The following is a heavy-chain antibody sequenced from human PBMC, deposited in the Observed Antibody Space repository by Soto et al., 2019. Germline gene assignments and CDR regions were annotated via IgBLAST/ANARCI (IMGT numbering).Heavy chain of an antibody. D-gene: IGHD3-3*01. CDR2: MFRSGGA. CDR1: DGSISTYDL. V-gene: IGHV4-4*02. J-gene: IGHJ4*02. CDR3: ATGNVDSMLEY. Sequence: SETLSLTCVVSDGSISTYDLWTWVRQPPGKGLEWIGKMFRSGGADYSPSLKSRVTISADSSKNHFSPRLTAATAADTAVYYCATGNVDSMLEYWGQGTQVTVSS.